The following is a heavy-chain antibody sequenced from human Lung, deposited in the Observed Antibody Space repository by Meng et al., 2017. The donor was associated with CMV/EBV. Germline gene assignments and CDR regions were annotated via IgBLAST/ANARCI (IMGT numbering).Heavy chain of an antibody. Sequence: SLKISXVGSGYSFGNYAMHWVRQAPGKGLEWVAVISYDGDKKFYTDSVKGRFTISRDNSKNTLILKMNSLRTEDTAVYYCARVYYDSTNYYFSFGYWGQGTLVAVSS. D-gene: IGHD3-22*01. V-gene: IGHV3-30*04. J-gene: IGHJ4*02. CDR2: ISYDGDKK. CDR1: GYSFGNYA. CDR3: ARVYYDSTNYYFSFGY.